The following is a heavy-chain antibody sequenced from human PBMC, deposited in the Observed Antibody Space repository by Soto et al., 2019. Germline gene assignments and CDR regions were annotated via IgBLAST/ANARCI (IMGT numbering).Heavy chain of an antibody. D-gene: IGHD3-3*01. CDR1: GFSFRTYA. J-gene: IGHJ6*03. V-gene: IGHV3-23*01. CDR3: AKDDDFWRSLYYMDV. Sequence: GGSLRLSCAASGFSFRTYAMSWVRQAPGKGLEWVSSISGSGSTTNYADSVKGRFTISRDNSNNTLFLQMNSLSAEDTAVYYCAKDDDFWRSLYYMDVWGKGTTVTVSS. CDR2: ISGSGSTT.